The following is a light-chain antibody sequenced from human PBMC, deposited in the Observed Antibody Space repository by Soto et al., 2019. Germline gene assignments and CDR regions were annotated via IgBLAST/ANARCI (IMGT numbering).Light chain of an antibody. CDR3: QQYNNWPWT. CDR1: QSVSSSY. J-gene: IGKJ1*01. CDR2: GAS. Sequence: EIVLSQSPGTVSLSPGERATLSCRASQSVSSSYLAWYQQKPGQAPRLLIYGASSRATGTPDRFSGSGSGTDFTLTISSLQSEDFAVYYCQQYNNWPWTFGQGTKVDIK. V-gene: IGKV3-20*01.